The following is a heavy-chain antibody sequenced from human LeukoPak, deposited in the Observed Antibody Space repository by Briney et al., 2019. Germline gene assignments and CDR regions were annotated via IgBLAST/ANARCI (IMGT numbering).Heavy chain of an antibody. CDR1: GGSISSYSDY. Sequence: PSETLSLTCTVSGGSISSYSDYWGWIRQPPGKGLEWIGSIHYSGITYYKSSLKSRISISVDTSKDQFSLRLSSVTAADTAVYYCARQFLDTSMDLPFDDWGQGTLVTVSS. CDR3: ARQFLDTSMDLPFDD. D-gene: IGHD5-18*01. J-gene: IGHJ4*02. CDR2: IHYSGIT. V-gene: IGHV4-39*01.